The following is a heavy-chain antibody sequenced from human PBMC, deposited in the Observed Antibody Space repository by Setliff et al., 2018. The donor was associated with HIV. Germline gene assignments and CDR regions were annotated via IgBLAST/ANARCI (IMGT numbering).Heavy chain of an antibody. CDR2: IYYSGST. CDR1: GGSMSSYY. J-gene: IGHJ4*02. D-gene: IGHD6-19*01. V-gene: IGHV4-59*12. Sequence: SETLSLTCTVSGGSMSSYYWSWIRQPPGKGLEWIGYIYYSGSTNYNPSLKSRVTISVDTSKNQFSLKLRSVTAADTAVYYCARDGVQYSSGWNGYYCDYWGQGTLVTVSS. CDR3: ARDGVQYSSGWNGYYCDY.